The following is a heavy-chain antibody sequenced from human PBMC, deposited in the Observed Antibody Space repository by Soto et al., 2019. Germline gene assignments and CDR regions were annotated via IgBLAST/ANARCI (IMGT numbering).Heavy chain of an antibody. Sequence: ASVKVSCKASGYTFTGYYMHWVRQAPGQGLEWMGWINPNSGGTNYAQKFQGWVTMTRDTSISTAYMELSRLRSDDTAVYYCARDCTNGVCYDYWGQGTLVTVSS. CDR1: GYTFTGYY. D-gene: IGHD2-8*01. V-gene: IGHV1-2*04. CDR2: INPNSGGT. J-gene: IGHJ4*02. CDR3: ARDCTNGVCYDY.